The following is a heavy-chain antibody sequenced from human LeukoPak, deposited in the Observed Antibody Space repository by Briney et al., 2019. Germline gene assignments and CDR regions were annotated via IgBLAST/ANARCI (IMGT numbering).Heavy chain of an antibody. Sequence: PGRSLRLSCAASGFTFSSYVMHWVRQAPGKGLEWVAIISYDGSNEYHADSVKGRFTISRDNSKNTLYLQMNSLRAEDTAVYYCARDHAPYYSGYWGQGTLVTVSS. D-gene: IGHD3-16*01. J-gene: IGHJ4*02. CDR1: GFTFSSYV. CDR3: ARDHAPYYSGY. CDR2: ISYDGSNE. V-gene: IGHV3-30*14.